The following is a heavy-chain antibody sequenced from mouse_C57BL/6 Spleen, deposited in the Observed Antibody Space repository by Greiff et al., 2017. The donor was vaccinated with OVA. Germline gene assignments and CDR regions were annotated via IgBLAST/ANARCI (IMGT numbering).Heavy chain of an antibody. CDR3: ARSCYGNLAWFAY. J-gene: IGHJ3*01. V-gene: IGHV1-55*01. CDR1: GYTFTSYW. D-gene: IGHD2-1*01. Sequence: QVQLQQPGAELVKPGASVKMSCKASGYTFTSYWITWVKQRPGQGLEWIGDIYPGSGSTNYNEKFKSKATLTVDTSSSTAYMQLSSLTSVDSAVYYCARSCYGNLAWFAYWGQGTLVTVSA. CDR2: IYPGSGST.